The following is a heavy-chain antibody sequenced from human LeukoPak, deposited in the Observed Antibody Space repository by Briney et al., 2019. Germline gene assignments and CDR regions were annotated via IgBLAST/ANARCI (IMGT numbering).Heavy chain of an antibody. V-gene: IGHV3-23*01. CDR2: ISGSGGST. D-gene: IGHD3-10*01. CDR3: AKGVTMVRGMNWFDP. J-gene: IGHJ5*02. Sequence: GGSLRLSCAASGFNFSSYAMSWVRQAPGKGLEWVSAISGSGGSTYYADSVKGRFTISRDNSKNTLYLQMNSLRAEDTAVYYCAKGVTMVRGMNWFDPWGQGTLVTVSS. CDR1: GFNFSSYA.